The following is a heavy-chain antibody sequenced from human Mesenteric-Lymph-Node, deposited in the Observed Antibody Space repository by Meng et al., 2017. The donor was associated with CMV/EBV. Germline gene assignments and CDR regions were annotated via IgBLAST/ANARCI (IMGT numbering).Heavy chain of an antibody. CDR1: GITSDFYA. J-gene: IGHJ4*02. D-gene: IGHD3-16*01. V-gene: IGHV3-23*01. Sequence: GGSLRLSCAASGITSDFYAMSWVRQAPGKGLEWVSSISSGGRTYYADSVKGRFTISRDNSKNTLYLQMNNLRAEDTAIYYCAKVVGWGEADYWGQGALVTVSS. CDR3: AKVVGWGEADY. CDR2: ISSGGRT.